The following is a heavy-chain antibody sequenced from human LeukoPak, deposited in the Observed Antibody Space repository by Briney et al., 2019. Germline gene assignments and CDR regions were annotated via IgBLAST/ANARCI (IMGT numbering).Heavy chain of an antibody. V-gene: IGHV3-48*03. CDR1: GFTFSSYE. CDR3: ARDLRKGAFDI. J-gene: IGHJ3*02. CDR2: ISSSGSTI. Sequence: GGSLRLSCAASGFTFSSYEMNWVRRAPGKGLEWVSYISSSGSTIYYADSVKGRFTISRDNAKNSLYLQMNSLRAEDTAVYYCARDLRKGAFDIWGQGTMVTVSS.